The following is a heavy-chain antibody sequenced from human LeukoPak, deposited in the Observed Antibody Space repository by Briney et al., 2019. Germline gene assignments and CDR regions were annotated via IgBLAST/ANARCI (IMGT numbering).Heavy chain of an antibody. CDR1: GDSTITNHW. Sequence: PSETLSLTCAVSGDSTITNHWWSWVRQPPGKGLEWIGEIYHTGSTKYNPSLKSRLLTSVDNSKNQFSLRLTSLTAADTAIYYCASARWDYWGQGILVTVSS. J-gene: IGHJ4*02. V-gene: IGHV4-4*02. CDR3: ASARWDY. D-gene: IGHD4-23*01. CDR2: IYHTGST.